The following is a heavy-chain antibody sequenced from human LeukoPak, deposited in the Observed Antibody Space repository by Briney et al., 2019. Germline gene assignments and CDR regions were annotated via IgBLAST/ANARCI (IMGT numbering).Heavy chain of an antibody. J-gene: IGHJ4*02. CDR3: TRATRGGYDGYFDY. CDR1: GFTVSSNY. V-gene: IGHV3-21*01. D-gene: IGHD5-12*01. CDR2: ISTSSLYI. Sequence: PGGSLRLSCETSGFTVSSNYVSWVRQAPGKGLEWVSSISTSSLYIYYSDSMKGRFTISRDNAKNSLYLQMNSLRAEDTAVYYCTRATRGGYDGYFDYWGQGTLVTVSS.